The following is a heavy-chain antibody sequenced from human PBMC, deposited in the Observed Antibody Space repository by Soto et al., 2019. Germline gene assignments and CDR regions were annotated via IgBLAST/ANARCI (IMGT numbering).Heavy chain of an antibody. D-gene: IGHD6-13*01. Sequence: QVQLVESGGGVVQPGRSLRLSCAASGFTFRTYGMHWVRQAPGKGLEWVALISYDGSNRYYADSVKGRFTISSDTSKNPLFLQMNSLRPEDTAVYYCAKTKQQLGDYYYAMDVWGQGTTVIVSS. J-gene: IGHJ6*02. CDR3: AKTKQQLGDYYYAMDV. V-gene: IGHV3-30*18. CDR2: ISYDGSNR. CDR1: GFTFRTYG.